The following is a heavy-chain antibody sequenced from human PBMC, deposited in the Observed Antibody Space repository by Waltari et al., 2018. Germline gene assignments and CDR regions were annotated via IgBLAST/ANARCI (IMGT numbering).Heavy chain of an antibody. J-gene: IGHJ4*02. Sequence: QLQLQESGPGLVKPSETLSLTCTVSGGPISSSSYYWGWIRQPPGKGLEWIGSIYYSGSTYYNPSLKSRVTISVDTSKNQFSLKLSSVTAADTAVYYCASIYDYGDYAFIDYWGQGTLVTVSS. CDR3: ASIYDYGDYAFIDY. CDR2: IYYSGST. D-gene: IGHD4-17*01. CDR1: GGPISSSSYY. V-gene: IGHV4-39*07.